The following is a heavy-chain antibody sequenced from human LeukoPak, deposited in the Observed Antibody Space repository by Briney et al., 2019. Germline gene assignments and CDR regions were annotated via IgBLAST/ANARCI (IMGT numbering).Heavy chain of an antibody. D-gene: IGHD3-10*01. Sequence: GGSLRLSCAASGFTFSSYEMNWVRQAPGKGLEWVSYISSSGSTIYYADSVKGRFTISRDNAKNSLCLQMNSLRAEDTAVYYCARAKGDYYGSGSYIDYWGQGTLVTVSS. V-gene: IGHV3-48*03. CDR1: GFTFSSYE. CDR2: ISSSGSTI. CDR3: ARAKGDYYGSGSYIDY. J-gene: IGHJ4*02.